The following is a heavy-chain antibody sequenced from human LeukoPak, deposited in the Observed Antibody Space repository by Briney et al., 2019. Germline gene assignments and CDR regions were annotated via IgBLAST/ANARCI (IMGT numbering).Heavy chain of an antibody. Sequence: SETLSLTCTVSGGSISSGGYYWSWIRQHPGKGLEWIGYIYYSGSTYYNPSLKSRVTISVGTSKNQFSLKLSSVTAADTAVYYCAREVHSNPDYWGQGTLVTVSS. CDR2: IYYSGST. D-gene: IGHD4-11*01. CDR3: AREVHSNPDY. V-gene: IGHV4-31*03. CDR1: GGSISSGGYY. J-gene: IGHJ4*02.